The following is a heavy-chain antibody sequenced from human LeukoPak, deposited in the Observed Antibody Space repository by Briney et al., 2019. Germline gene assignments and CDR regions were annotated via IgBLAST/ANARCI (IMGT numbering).Heavy chain of an antibody. CDR2: ISGSGGNT. CDR3: AKEWHSSSWLDY. CDR1: GFTFSSYG. V-gene: IGHV3-23*01. Sequence: GGSLRLSCAASGFTFSSYGMSWVRQAPGKGLEWVSAISGSGGNTYYADSVKGRFTISRDNSKNTLYLQMKSLRAEDTAVYYCAKEWHSSSWLDYWGQGTLVTVYS. D-gene: IGHD6-13*01. J-gene: IGHJ4*02.